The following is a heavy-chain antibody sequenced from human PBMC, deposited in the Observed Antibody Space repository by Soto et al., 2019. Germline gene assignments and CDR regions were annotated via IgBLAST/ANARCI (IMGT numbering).Heavy chain of an antibody. D-gene: IGHD3-22*01. CDR1: GSSFTGDY. CDR2: VFGNGAGTP. V-gene: IGHV4-4*07. Sequence: QVQLQESGPGLVRPSETLSLTCSVSGSSFTGDYWSWIRQPAGKGLEWIGRVFGNGAGTPIYNSSLKNRVTMSVDSSTKQFSLKLTSVTAADTAVYFCARDLPPYDRRRQSAGAFEDWGQGIQVTVSS. CDR3: ARDLPPYDRRRQSAGAFED. J-gene: IGHJ4*02.